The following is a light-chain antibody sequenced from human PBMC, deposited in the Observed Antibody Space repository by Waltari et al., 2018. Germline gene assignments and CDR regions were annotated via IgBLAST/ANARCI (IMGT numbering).Light chain of an antibody. V-gene: IGLV8-61*01. CDR3: VLYTRDGISV. J-gene: IGLJ3*02. CDR1: SGSVSTTYS. Sequence: QTVVTQEPSFSVSPGGTVTLTCGLNSGSVSTTYSPSWYQQTPGQPPRTLIYSTNTRSSGVPDRFSGSILGNKAALTITGAQADDESDYYCVLYTRDGISVFGGGTKLTVL. CDR2: STN.